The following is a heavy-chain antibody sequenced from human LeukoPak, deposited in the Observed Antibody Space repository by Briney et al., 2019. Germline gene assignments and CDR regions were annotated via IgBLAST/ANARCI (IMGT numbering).Heavy chain of an antibody. D-gene: IGHD2-21*01. Sequence: GGSLRLSCAASGFIFSSKGMSWVRQAPGEGREWGSALSGGGDSIYYEDSVTGRFTISRDNSKNTLYLQMNSLRAEDTATYYCAKDSPVMTSWGQGTLVTVSS. J-gene: IGHJ4*02. CDR3: AKDSPVMTS. V-gene: IGHV3-23*01. CDR1: GFIFSSKG. CDR2: LSGGGDSI.